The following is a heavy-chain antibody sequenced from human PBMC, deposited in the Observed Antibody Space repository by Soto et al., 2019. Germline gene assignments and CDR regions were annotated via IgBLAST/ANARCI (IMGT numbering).Heavy chain of an antibody. V-gene: IGHV1-18*04. J-gene: IGHJ3*02. CDR1: GYTFTSYG. D-gene: IGHD3-22*01. CDR3: ARGAASYYYDSSGWFAFDI. CDR2: ISAYNGNT. Sequence: GXSVKVSCKASGYTFTSYGISWVRQAPGQVLEWMGWISAYNGNTNYAQKLQGRVTMTTDTSTSTAYMELRSLRSDDTAVYYCARGAASYYYDSSGWFAFDIWGQGTMVTVSS.